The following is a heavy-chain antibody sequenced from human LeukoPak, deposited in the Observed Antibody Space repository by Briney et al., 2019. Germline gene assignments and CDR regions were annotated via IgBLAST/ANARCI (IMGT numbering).Heavy chain of an antibody. J-gene: IGHJ4*02. CDR2: ISSNGATT. V-gene: IGHV3-64*04. D-gene: IGHD3-10*01. CDR3: ARDPDGDYYFDY. Sequence: GGSLRLSCSASGFAFNRFYLHWVRQAPGKGLEFVSHISSNGATTYYADSVKGRFTISRDNSKNTLYLQMNSLRAEDTAVYYCARDPDGDYYFDYWGQGTLVTVSS. CDR1: GFAFNRFY.